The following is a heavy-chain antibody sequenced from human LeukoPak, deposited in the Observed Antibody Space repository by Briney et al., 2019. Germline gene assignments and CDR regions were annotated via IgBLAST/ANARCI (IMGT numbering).Heavy chain of an antibody. CDR1: GFTFSSNA. D-gene: IGHD4-17*01. Sequence: GGSLRLSCVASGFTFSSNAMSWVRQAPGKGLEWVSAISGSGGSAFYADSVKGRFTISRDNSKNTLYLQMNSLRAEDTAVYYCAKDLGTTVTTGWFDPWGQGTLVTVSS. CDR3: AKDLGTTVTTGWFDP. CDR2: ISGSGGSA. V-gene: IGHV3-23*01. J-gene: IGHJ5*02.